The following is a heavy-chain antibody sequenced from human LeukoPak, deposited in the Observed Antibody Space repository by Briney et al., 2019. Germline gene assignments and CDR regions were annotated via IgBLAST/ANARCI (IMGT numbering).Heavy chain of an antibody. J-gene: IGHJ4*02. V-gene: IGHV3-9*01. CDR2: ITWNSVSI. Sequence: GGSPRLSCAASGFIFGDYAMHWVRQAPGKGLEWVSGITWNSVSIGYADSVKGRFTISRDNAKNSLYLQMSSLRAEDTAFYYCAKGLAVSGEDYWGQGTLVTVSS. CDR1: GFIFGDYA. CDR3: AKGLAVSGEDY. D-gene: IGHD6-19*01.